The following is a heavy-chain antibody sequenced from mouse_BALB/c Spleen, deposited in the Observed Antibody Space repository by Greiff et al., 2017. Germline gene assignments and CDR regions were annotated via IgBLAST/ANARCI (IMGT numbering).Heavy chain of an antibody. J-gene: IGHJ4*01. CDR3: ARCYDYDHYAMDY. V-gene: IGHV1-80*01. D-gene: IGHD2-4*01. Sequence: VQLVESGAELVRPGSSVKISCKASGYAFSSYWMNWVKQRPGQGLEWIGQIYPGDGDTNYNGKFKGKATLTADKSSSTAYMQLSSLTSEDSAVYFCARCYDYDHYAMDYWGQGTSVTVSS. CDR1: GYAFSSYW. CDR2: IYPGDGDT.